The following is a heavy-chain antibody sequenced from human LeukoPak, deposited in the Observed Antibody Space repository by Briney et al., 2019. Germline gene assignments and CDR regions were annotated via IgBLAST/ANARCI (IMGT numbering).Heavy chain of an antibody. V-gene: IGHV3-74*01. J-gene: IGHJ4*02. CDR2: INSDGSST. Sequence: GGSLRLSCAASGFTFSSCWMHWLRHAPGRGPVWVSRINSDGSSTSYADSVKGRFTISRDNAKSTLYLQMNGLRAEDTAVYYCARDGYNCLCYFDYWGQGTLVTVSS. CDR3: ARDGYNCLCYFDY. D-gene: IGHD5-24*01. CDR1: GFTFSSCW.